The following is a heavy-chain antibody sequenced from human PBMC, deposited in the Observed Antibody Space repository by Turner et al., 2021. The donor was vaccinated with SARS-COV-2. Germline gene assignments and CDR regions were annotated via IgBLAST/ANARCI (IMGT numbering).Heavy chain of an antibody. CDR1: GGSFSGYY. D-gene: IGHD6-19*01. J-gene: IGHJ5*02. CDR3: AIKLWYISGWYAVDP. CDR2: INHSGST. Sequence: HVQLQQWGAGLLKPSETLSLTCAVYGGSFSGYYWSWILQPPGKGLEWSGEINHSGSTNYNPSLKSRVTISVDTSKNQFSLKLSSVTAADTAVYYCAIKLWYISGWYAVDPWGQGTLVTVSS. V-gene: IGHV4-34*01.